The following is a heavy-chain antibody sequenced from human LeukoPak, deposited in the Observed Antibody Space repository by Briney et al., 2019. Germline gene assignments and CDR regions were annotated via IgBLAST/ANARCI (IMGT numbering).Heavy chain of an antibody. CDR1: GFTVSSNY. CDR3: ASSRHTSSSFDY. CDR2: IYSGGST. D-gene: IGHD6-13*01. J-gene: IGHJ4*02. V-gene: IGHV3-66*01. Sequence: GGSLRLSCAASGFTVSSNYMSWVRQAPGKGLEWVSVIYSGGSTYYADSVKGRFTISRDNSKNTLYLQMNSLRAEDTAVYYCASSRHTSSSFDYWGQGTLVTVSS.